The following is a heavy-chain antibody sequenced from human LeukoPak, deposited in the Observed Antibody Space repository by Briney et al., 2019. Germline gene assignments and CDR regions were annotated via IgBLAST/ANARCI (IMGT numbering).Heavy chain of an antibody. J-gene: IGHJ4*02. CDR2: IYYSGST. CDR3: ARALQDIVVVPALDY. D-gene: IGHD2-2*01. Sequence: SETLSLTCTASGGSISSGDYYWSWIRQPPGKGLEWIGYIYYSGSTYYNPSLKSRVTISVDTSKSQFSLKLSSVTAADTAVYYCARALQDIVVVPALDYWGQGTLVTVSS. V-gene: IGHV4-30-4*01. CDR1: GGSISSGDYY.